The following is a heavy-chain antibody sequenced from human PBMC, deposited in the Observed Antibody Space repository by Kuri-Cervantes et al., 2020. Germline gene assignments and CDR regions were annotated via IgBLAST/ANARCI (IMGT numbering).Heavy chain of an antibody. CDR1: GGSVSSGSYY. J-gene: IGHJ4*02. CDR3: ARGRSRSSSRFFDY. Sequence: SETLSLTCTVSGGSVSSGSYYWSWIRQPPGKGLEWIGYIHYSGSTNHNLSLKSRVTISVDTSKNQFSLKLSSVTAADTAVYYCARGRSRSSSRFFDYWGQGTLVTVSS. D-gene: IGHD6-13*01. CDR2: IHYSGST. V-gene: IGHV4-61*01.